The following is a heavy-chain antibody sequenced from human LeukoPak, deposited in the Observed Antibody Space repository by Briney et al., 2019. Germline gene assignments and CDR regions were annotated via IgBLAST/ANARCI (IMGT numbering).Heavy chain of an antibody. CDR2: IRYDGSNK. J-gene: IGHJ6*03. Sequence: PGLSLRLSCAASGFTFISYGMHWVRQAPGKGLEWAEFIRYDGSNKYYADSVKGRFTISRDNSKNTLYLQMNSLRAEDTAVYYCAKEPFYDSSGYPSDYYYYMDVWGKGTTVTVSS. CDR3: AKEPFYDSSGYPSDYYYYMDV. D-gene: IGHD3-22*01. V-gene: IGHV3-30*02. CDR1: GFTFISYG.